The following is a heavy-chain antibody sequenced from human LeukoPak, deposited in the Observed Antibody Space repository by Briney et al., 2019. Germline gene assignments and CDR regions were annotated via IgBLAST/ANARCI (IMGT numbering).Heavy chain of an antibody. J-gene: IGHJ4*02. V-gene: IGHV5-51*01. CDR2: IYPGDSDT. CDR3: ARPILTGSLDY. D-gene: IGHD3-9*01. Sequence: GESLKISCKGSGYSFTCYWIGWVRQMLGKGLEWMGIIYPGDSDTRYSPSFQGQATISADKSISTAYLQWSSLKASDTAMYYCARPILTGSLDYWGQGTLVTVSS. CDR1: GYSFTCYW.